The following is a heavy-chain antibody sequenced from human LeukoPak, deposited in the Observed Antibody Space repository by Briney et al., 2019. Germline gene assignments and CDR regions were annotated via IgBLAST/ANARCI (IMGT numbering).Heavy chain of an antibody. D-gene: IGHD2-15*01. Sequence: GGSLRLSCAASGFTFSSYAMHWVRQAPGKGLEWVAVISYDGSNKYYADSVKGRFTISRDNSKNTLYLQMNSLRAEDTAVYYCARGYCSGGSCYTPGGYWGQGTLVTVSS. V-gene: IGHV3-30-3*01. CDR3: ARGYCSGGSCYTPGGY. CDR2: ISYDGSNK. CDR1: GFTFSSYA. J-gene: IGHJ4*02.